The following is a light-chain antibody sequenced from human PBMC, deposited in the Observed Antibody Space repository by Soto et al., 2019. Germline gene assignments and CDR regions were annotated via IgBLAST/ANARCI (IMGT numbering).Light chain of an antibody. CDR1: SSGVGGYNY. J-gene: IGLJ2*01. CDR2: EVS. CDR3: SSYAGSKTL. V-gene: IGLV2-8*01. Sequence: QSALTQPPSASGSPGQSVTISCTGTSSGVGGYNYVSWYQQHPGKAPKLMIYEVSKRPSGVPDRFSGSKSGNTASLTVSGLQAEDEADYYCSSYAGSKTLFGGGPKLTVL.